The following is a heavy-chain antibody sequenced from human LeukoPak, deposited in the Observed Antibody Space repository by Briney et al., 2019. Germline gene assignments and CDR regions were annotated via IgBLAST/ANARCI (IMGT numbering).Heavy chain of an antibody. CDR3: AKDVFALGPDY. J-gene: IGHJ4*02. CDR1: GFTFSSYD. Sequence: GRSLRLSCAASGFTFSSYDMHWVRQAPGKGLEWVAVISYDGSNKYYADSVKGRFTISRDNSRNTLYLQMNSLRAEDTAVYYCAKDVFALGPDYWGQGTLVTVSS. V-gene: IGHV3-30*18. CDR2: ISYDGSNK. D-gene: IGHD3/OR15-3a*01.